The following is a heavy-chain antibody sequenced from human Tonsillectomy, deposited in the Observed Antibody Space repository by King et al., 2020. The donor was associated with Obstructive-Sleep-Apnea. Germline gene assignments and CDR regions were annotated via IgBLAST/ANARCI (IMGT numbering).Heavy chain of an antibody. CDR3: ARRGDILTAYPLLPDC. V-gene: IGHV5-51*01. D-gene: IGHD3-9*01. CDR1: GYNFTSYW. CDR2: IYPGDSDT. J-gene: IGHJ4*02. Sequence: QLVQSGAEVKKPGESLKISCQGSGYNFTSYWIGWVRQMPGKGLEWMVFIYPGDSDTRYSPSFQVQVTISADKSINTAYLQWSSLKASDTAMYYCARRGDILTAYPLLPDCWGQGSLVTVSS.